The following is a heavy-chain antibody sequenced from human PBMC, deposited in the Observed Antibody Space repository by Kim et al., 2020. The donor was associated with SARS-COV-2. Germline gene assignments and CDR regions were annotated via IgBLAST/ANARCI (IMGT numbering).Heavy chain of an antibody. D-gene: IGHD3-3*01. CDR2: IYYSGST. CDR3: ARDHREGLQETANWYFDL. CDR1: GGSISSYY. J-gene: IGHJ2*01. V-gene: IGHV4-59*01. Sequence: SETLSLTCTVSGGSISSYYWSWIRQPPGKGLEWIGYIYYSGSTNYNPSLKSRVTISVDTSKNQFSLKLSSVTAADTAVDYCARDHREGLQETANWYFDL.